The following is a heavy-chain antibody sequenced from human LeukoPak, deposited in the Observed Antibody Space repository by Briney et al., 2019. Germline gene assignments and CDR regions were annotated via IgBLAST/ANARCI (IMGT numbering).Heavy chain of an antibody. J-gene: IGHJ4*02. CDR2: IYPGDSDT. V-gene: IGHV5-51*01. CDR3: ARLDDSSGYYSYFDY. D-gene: IGHD3-22*01. CDR1: GYNFTNYW. Sequence: GESLKISCKGSGYNFTNYWIGWVRQMPGKGLEWMGMIYPGDSDTRYSPSFQGQVTISADRSISTADRSISTAYVQWSSLKASDTAMYYCARLDDSSGYYSYFDYWGQGTLVTVSS.